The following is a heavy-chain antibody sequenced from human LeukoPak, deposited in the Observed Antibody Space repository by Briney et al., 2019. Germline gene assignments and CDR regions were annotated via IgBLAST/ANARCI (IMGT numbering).Heavy chain of an antibody. CDR2: ISWNSGSI. J-gene: IGHJ6*02. CDR1: GFTFDDYA. D-gene: IGHD3-10*01. V-gene: IGHV3-9*01. Sequence: GGSLRLSCAASGFTFDDYAMHWVRQAPGKGLEWVSGISWNSGSIGYADSVKGRFTISRDNAKNSLYLQMNSLRAEDTAVYYCATSSMVRGGIGMDVWGQGTTVTVSS. CDR3: ATSSMVRGGIGMDV.